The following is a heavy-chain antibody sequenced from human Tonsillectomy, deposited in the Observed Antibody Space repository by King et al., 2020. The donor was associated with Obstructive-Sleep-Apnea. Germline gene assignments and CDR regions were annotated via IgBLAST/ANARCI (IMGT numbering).Heavy chain of an antibody. D-gene: IGHD2-8*02. V-gene: IGHV3-11*01. CDR3: ARTRGLGPGGHFDL. J-gene: IGHJ4*02. CDR1: GFTFSDFF. CDR2: ISSSGSSM. Sequence: QLVQSGGGLVKPGGSLRLSCEASGFTFSDFFMSWIRQAPGKGLEWVSYISSSGSSMNYPDSVRGRFTISRDNAKNSLYLQMNTLRAEDTAVYYCARTRGLGPGGHFDLWGLGTLLTVSS.